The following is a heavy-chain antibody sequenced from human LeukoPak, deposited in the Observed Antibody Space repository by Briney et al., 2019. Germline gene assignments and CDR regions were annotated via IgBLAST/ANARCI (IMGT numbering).Heavy chain of an antibody. J-gene: IGHJ4*02. D-gene: IGHD3-22*01. V-gene: IGHV4-39*07. CDR3: ARVTIENYYDSSGTLDY. CDR1: GGSISSSSYY. CDR2: IYYSGST. Sequence: SETLSLTCTVSGGSISSSSYYWGWIRQPPGKGLEWIGSIYYSGSTYYNPSLKSRVTISVDTSKNQFSLKLSSVTAADTAVYYCARVTIENYYDSSGTLDYWGQGTLVTVSS.